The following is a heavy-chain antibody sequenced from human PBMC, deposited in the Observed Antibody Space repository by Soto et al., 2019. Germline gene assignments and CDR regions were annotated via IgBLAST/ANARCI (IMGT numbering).Heavy chain of an antibody. CDR2: IYYSGTT. D-gene: IGHD3-3*01. CDR3: ARGHLWLED. CDR1: GVSTSGFY. Sequence: QVQLQGSGPGLVRPSETLSLTCAVSGVSTSGFYWSWIRQPPGKGLEYIGYIYYSGTTYYNPSIQSRVTVSPDSSKNQFSLKLTSVTAADTAIYYCARGHLWLEDWGQGTLVTVSS. J-gene: IGHJ4*02. V-gene: IGHV4-59*01.